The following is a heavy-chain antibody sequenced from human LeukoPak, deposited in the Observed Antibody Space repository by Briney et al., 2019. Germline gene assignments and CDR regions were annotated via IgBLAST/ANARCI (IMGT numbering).Heavy chain of an antibody. D-gene: IGHD3-22*01. J-gene: IGHJ4*02. CDR3: ARSEWGGYYDSSGYPVVARSDY. V-gene: IGHV4-59*01. Sequence: PSESLSITCTDSGGYFSRYYWSLIRKPPAQRLVWSGYLYYTWRTNYNPSLKSRVTISVDTSKNQFSLKLSSVTAADTAVYYCARSEWGGYYDSSGYPVVARSDYWGQGTLVTVSS. CDR2: LYYTWRT. CDR1: GGYFSRYY.